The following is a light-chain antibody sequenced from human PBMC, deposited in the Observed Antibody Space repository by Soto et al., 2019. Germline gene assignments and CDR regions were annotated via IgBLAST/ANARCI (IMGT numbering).Light chain of an antibody. V-gene: IGKV1-39*01. Sequence: DIQMTQSPSSLSASVGDIVTITCRASQSISSYLNWYQQKPGKAPKLLIYAASSLQSGVPSRFSGSGSGTEFTLTISSLQPDDFATYYCQQYNTYRAFGQGTKVDIK. CDR3: QQYNTYRA. CDR1: QSISSY. CDR2: AAS. J-gene: IGKJ1*01.